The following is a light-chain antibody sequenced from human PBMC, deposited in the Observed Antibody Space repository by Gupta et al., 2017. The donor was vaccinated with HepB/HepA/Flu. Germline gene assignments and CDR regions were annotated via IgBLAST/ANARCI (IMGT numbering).Light chain of an antibody. Sequence: EIVLTQSPATLSLSPGERAPLSCRASQSVSSYLAWYQQKPGQAPRLLIYDASNRATGIPARFSGSGSGTDFTRTISSLEPEDFAVYYCQQRSNWPPFTFGPGTKVDIK. CDR1: QSVSSY. V-gene: IGKV3-11*01. CDR2: DAS. CDR3: QQRSNWPPFT. J-gene: IGKJ3*01.